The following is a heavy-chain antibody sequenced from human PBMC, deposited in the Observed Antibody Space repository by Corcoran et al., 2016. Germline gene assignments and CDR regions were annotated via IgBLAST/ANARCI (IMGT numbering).Heavy chain of an antibody. D-gene: IGHD3-3*01. CDR1: GFSLSTSGVG. CDR3: AHIMIPHACHDAFDI. V-gene: IGHV2-5*02. Sequence: QITLKESGPTMVKPTQTLTLTCTFSGFSLSTSGVGVCWIRQPPGKALEWLALIYWDDDKRYSPSLKSRITITKDTSKNQVVLTMTNMDPVDTATYYCAHIMIPHACHDAFDIWGQWTMVTVSS. CDR2: IYWDDDK. J-gene: IGHJ3*02.